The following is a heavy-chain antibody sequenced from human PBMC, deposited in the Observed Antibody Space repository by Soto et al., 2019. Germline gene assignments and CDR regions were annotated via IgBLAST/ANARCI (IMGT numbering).Heavy chain of an antibody. D-gene: IGHD6-6*01. CDR3: ARGGEQLVQDFDY. CDR1: GGTFSSYA. Sequence: SVKVSCKASGGTFSSYAISWVRQAPGQGLEWMGGIIPIFGTANYAQKFQGRVTITADESTSTAYMELSSLRSEDTAVYYCARGGEQLVQDFDYWGQGTLVTSPQ. CDR2: IIPIFGTA. J-gene: IGHJ4*02. V-gene: IGHV1-69*13.